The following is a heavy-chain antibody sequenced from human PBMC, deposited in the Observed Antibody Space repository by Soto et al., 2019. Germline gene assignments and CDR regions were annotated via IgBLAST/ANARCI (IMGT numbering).Heavy chain of an antibody. Sequence: SVKVSCKASGGTFSSYAISWVRQAPGQGLEWMGGIIPIFGTANYAQKFQGRVTITADKSTSTAYMELSSLRSEDTAVYYCARGAEDIVVVPAAIPHGWFDPWGQGTLVTVS. D-gene: IGHD2-2*01. CDR2: IIPIFGTA. J-gene: IGHJ5*02. V-gene: IGHV1-69*06. CDR1: GGTFSSYA. CDR3: ARGAEDIVVVPAAIPHGWFDP.